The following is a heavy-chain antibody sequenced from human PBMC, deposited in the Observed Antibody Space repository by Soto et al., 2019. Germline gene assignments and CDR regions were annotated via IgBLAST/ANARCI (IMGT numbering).Heavy chain of an antibody. J-gene: IGHJ3*02. V-gene: IGHV1-2*04. CDR3: ARVPRGAAADLGEAFDI. CDR2: INPNSGGT. Sequence: ASVKVSCKASGYTFTGYYMHWVRQAPGQGLEWMGWINPNSGGTNYAQKFQGWVTMTRDTSISTAYMELSRLRSDDTAVYYCARVPRGAAADLGEAFDIWGQGTMVTVSS. CDR1: GYTFTGYY. D-gene: IGHD6-13*01.